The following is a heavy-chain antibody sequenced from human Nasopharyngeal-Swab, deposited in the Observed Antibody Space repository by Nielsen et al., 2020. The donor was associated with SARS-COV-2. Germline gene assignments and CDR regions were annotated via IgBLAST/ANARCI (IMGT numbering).Heavy chain of an antibody. V-gene: IGHV3-23*01. Sequence: GESLTISCAASGFDFWKYAMSWVRQAPGKGLEWVSTVSNNDGSPTFYADSVKGRFTISRDTSKNTVSLQMNSLRAEDTAVYYCAKDDFCPACAFDVWGQGTIVTVSS. J-gene: IGHJ3*01. CDR3: AKDDFCPACAFDV. CDR1: GFDFWKYA. D-gene: IGHD2-21*02. CDR2: VSNNDGSPT.